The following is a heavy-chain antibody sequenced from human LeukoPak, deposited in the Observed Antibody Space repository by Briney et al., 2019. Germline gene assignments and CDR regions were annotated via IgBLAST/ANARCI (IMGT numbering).Heavy chain of an antibody. V-gene: IGHV3-7*01. CDR3: AREGEYYDILSPFDY. CDR1: GFTFSSYG. CDR2: IKQDGSEK. Sequence: GGSLRLSCAASGFTFSSYGMHWVRQAPGKGLEWVANIKQDGSEKYYVDSVKGRFTISRDNAKNSLYLQMNSLRAEDTAVYYCAREGEYYDILSPFDYWGQGTLVTVSS. J-gene: IGHJ4*02. D-gene: IGHD3-9*01.